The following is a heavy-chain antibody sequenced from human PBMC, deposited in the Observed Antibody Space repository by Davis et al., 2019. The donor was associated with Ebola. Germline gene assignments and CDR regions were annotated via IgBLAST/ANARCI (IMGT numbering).Heavy chain of an antibody. CDR1: GYSFTTYA. J-gene: IGHJ5*02. D-gene: IGHD6-6*01. CDR3: ARDYWGTSSSFNWFDP. Sequence: ASVKVSCKASGYSFTTYAMHWVRQAPGQRLEWMGWINPGNGDTKYSQKFQGRLTITRDTSATAAYMDLSSLGYEDTAVYYCARDYWGTSSSFNWFDPWGQGTLVTVSS. V-gene: IGHV1-3*01. CDR2: INPGNGDT.